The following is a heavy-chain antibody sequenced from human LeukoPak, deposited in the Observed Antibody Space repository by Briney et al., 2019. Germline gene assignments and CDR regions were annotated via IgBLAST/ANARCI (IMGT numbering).Heavy chain of an antibody. CDR2: INHSGST. CDR3: ARRSGNYYDGSATIIAGLDP. J-gene: IGHJ5*02. Sequence: PSETLSLTCTVSGGSISSSSYYWSWIRQPPGKGLEWIGEINHSGSTNYNPSLKSRVTISVDTSKNQFSLKLSSVTAADTAVYYCARRSGNYYDGSATIIAGLDPWGQGTLVTVSS. CDR1: GGSISSSSYY. D-gene: IGHD3-22*01. V-gene: IGHV4-39*07.